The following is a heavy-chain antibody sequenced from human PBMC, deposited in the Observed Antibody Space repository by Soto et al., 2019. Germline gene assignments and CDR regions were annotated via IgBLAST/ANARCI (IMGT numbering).Heavy chain of an antibody. J-gene: IGHJ4*01. Sequence: QVQLVQSGAELKKPGSSVKVSCKASGDTFSGYPINWVRQAPGEGLEWMGRIIPVFGTTNDAQRFEGSVTFTADESRNTGYMELRGLLSEDTAVYYCAGDGGCGELKYWGPGTLVTVSS. CDR1: GDTFSGYP. V-gene: IGHV1-69*18. D-gene: IGHD1-26*01. CDR2: IIPVFGTT. CDR3: AGDGGCGELKY.